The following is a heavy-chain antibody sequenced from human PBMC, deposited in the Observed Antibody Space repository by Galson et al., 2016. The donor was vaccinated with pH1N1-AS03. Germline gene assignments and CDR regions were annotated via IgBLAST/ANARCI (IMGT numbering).Heavy chain of an antibody. CDR2: ISGYDGHT. V-gene: IGHV1-18*01. CDR3: ARDESGYMY. J-gene: IGHJ4*02. CDR1: GYTFVNYG. D-gene: IGHD3-3*01. Sequence: SVKVSCKASGYTFVNYGISWVRRAPGQGLEWMGWISGYDGHTGYARKFQGRVTMTTDTFTNTAYMELRSLTSDDTAVYYCARDESGYMYWGQGTLVTVSS.